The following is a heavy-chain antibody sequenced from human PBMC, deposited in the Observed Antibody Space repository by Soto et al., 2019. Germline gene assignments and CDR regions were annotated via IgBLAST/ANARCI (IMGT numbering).Heavy chain of an antibody. CDR1: GGSISSYY. Sequence: QVQLQESGPGLVKPSETLSLTCTVSGGSISSYYWSWIRQPPGKGLEWIGYIYYSGSTNYNPSLKSRVTISVDTSKYQFSLKRSSVTAAYTAVYYCARDLGDGYNPGSDAFDIWGQGTMVTGSS. CDR3: ARDLGDGYNPGSDAFDI. J-gene: IGHJ3*02. CDR2: IYYSGST. V-gene: IGHV4-59*01. D-gene: IGHD5-12*01.